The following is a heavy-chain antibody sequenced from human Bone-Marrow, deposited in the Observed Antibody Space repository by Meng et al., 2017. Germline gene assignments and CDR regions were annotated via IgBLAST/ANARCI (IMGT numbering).Heavy chain of an antibody. V-gene: IGHV3-48*04. J-gene: IGHJ4*02. Sequence: GGSLRLSCAASGFTFSSYSMNWVRQAPGKGLEWISYISSSGATIFYADSVKGRFTISRDNAKNSLYLQMSSLRAEGTAIYYCARGHRKGDYWGQGTLVTVSS. CDR1: GFTFSSYS. CDR3: ARGHRKGDY. CDR2: ISSSGATI.